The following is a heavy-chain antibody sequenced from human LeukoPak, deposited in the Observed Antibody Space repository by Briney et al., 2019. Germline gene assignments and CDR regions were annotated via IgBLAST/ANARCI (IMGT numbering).Heavy chain of an antibody. J-gene: IGHJ6*03. V-gene: IGHV3-74*01. D-gene: IGHD5-18*01. Sequence: GGSLRLSCAASGFTFTRHWMHWVRQTPGRGLVWVSRIDNDGRSSTYADSVKGRFTISRDSAKNTVYLQMTSLRDEDTAVYYCARGGVGSSGYVDYYYYKMDVWGKGTAATVSS. CDR3: ARGGVGSSGYVDYYYYKMDV. CDR2: IDNDGRSS. CDR1: GFTFTRHW.